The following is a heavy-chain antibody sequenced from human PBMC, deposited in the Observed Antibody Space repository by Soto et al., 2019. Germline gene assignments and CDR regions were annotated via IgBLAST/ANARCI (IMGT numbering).Heavy chain of an antibody. V-gene: IGHV3-73*01. Sequence: EVQLVESGGGLVQPGGSLKLSCAASGFTFSGSAMHWVRQASGKGLEWVGRIRSKANSYATAYAASVKGRFTISRDDSKNTAYLQMNSLKTEDTAVYYCTRHDSNYDFWSGSPPRYGMDVWGQRTTVTVSS. CDR2: IRSKANSYAT. CDR1: GFTFSGSA. J-gene: IGHJ6*02. D-gene: IGHD3-3*01. CDR3: TRHDSNYDFWSGSPPRYGMDV.